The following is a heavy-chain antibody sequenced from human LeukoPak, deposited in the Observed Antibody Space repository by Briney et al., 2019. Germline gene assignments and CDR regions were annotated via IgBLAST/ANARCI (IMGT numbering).Heavy chain of an antibody. Sequence: PGGSLRLSCAASGFTFSSYAMSWVRQAPGKGLEWVSVIYSGGSTYYADSVKGRFTISRDNSKNTLYLQMNSLRAEDTAVYYCARVYCSGGSCPLDIWGQGTMVTVSS. CDR1: GFTFSSYA. V-gene: IGHV3-53*01. CDR2: IYSGGST. D-gene: IGHD2-15*01. CDR3: ARVYCSGGSCPLDI. J-gene: IGHJ3*02.